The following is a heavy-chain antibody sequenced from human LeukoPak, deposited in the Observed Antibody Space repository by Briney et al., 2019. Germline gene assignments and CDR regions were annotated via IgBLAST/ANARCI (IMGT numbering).Heavy chain of an antibody. V-gene: IGHV4-59*01. J-gene: IGHJ4*02. CDR2: IYYSGST. D-gene: IGHD6-6*01. CDR3: ARAECSSWSRAYNFDN. Sequence: PSETLSLTCTVSGGSISSYYWSWIRQPPGKGLEWIGYIYYSGSTNYNPSLKSRVTISVDTSKNQFSLKLSSVTAADTAVYYCARAECSSWSRAYNFDNWGQGTVVTASS. CDR1: GGSISSYY.